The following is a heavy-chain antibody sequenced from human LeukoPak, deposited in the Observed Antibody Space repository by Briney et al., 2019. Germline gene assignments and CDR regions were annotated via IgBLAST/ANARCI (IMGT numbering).Heavy chain of an antibody. D-gene: IGHD6-19*01. V-gene: IGHV4-61*02. J-gene: IGHJ4*02. Sequence: SETLSLTCTVSGGSISSGSYYWSWIRQPAGKGLEWIGRIYTSGSTNYNPSLKSRVTISVDTSKNQFSLKLSSVTAADTAVYYCARVPNYSSGWVAFDYWGQGTLVTVSS. CDR3: ARVPNYSSGWVAFDY. CDR1: GGSISSGSYY. CDR2: IYTSGST.